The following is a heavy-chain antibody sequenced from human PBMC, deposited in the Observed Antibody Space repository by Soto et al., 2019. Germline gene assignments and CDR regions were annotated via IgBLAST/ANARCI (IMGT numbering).Heavy chain of an antibody. Sequence: PSETLSLTCTVSGGSISSSSYYWGWIRQPPGKGLEWIGSIYYSGSTYYNPSLKSRVTISVDTSKNQFSLKLSSVTAADTAAYYCARHHEYSSPLFDYWGQGTLVTVSS. CDR1: GGSISSSSYY. D-gene: IGHD6-6*01. J-gene: IGHJ4*02. CDR2: IYYSGST. CDR3: ARHHEYSSPLFDY. V-gene: IGHV4-39*01.